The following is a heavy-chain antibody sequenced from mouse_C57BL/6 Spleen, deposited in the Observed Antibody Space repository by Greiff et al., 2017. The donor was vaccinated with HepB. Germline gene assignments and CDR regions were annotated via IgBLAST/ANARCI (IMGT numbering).Heavy chain of an antibody. CDR3: AREESRDYDGAPFDY. D-gene: IGHD2-4*01. Sequence: QVQLQQPGAELVKPGASVKLSCKASGYTFTSYWMQWVKQRPGQGLEWIGEIDPSDSYTNYNQKFKGKATLTVDTSSSTAYMQLSSLTSEDSAVYYCAREESRDYDGAPFDYWGQGTTLTVSS. V-gene: IGHV1-50*01. CDR1: GYTFTSYW. J-gene: IGHJ2*01. CDR2: IDPSDSYT.